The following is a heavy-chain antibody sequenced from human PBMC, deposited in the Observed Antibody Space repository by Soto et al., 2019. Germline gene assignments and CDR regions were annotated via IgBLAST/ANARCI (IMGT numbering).Heavy chain of an antibody. CDR1: GFSFSTSQVG. CDR3: AHRPAGYMSGWDNGYFDY. J-gene: IGHJ4*02. D-gene: IGHD6-19*01. Sequence: QITLNESGPTLVKPTQTLTLTCTFSGFSFSTSQVGVGWIRQPPGKAQEWLAIIYWDDDKRYSPSLRSRLTITKDTSKNQLVLTMTNMDPVDTATYFCAHRPAGYMSGWDNGYFDYWGRGAMVTVSS. CDR2: IYWDDDK. V-gene: IGHV2-5*02.